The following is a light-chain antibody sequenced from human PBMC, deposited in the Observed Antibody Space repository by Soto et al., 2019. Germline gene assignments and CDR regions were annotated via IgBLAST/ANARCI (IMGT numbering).Light chain of an antibody. V-gene: IGLV4-69*01. J-gene: IGLJ3*02. CDR3: QTWGTGIQV. CDR2: LNSDGSH. CDR1: NGHSSYA. Sequence: QLVLTQSPSASASLGASVKLTCTLTNGHSSYAIAWHQQQPEKGPRYLMKLNSDGSHSKGDGIPDRFSGSSSGAERYLTISSLQSEDEADYYCQTWGTGIQVFGGGNKLTVL.